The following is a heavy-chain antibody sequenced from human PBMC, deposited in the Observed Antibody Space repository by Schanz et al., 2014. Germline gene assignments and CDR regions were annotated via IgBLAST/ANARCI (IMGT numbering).Heavy chain of an antibody. CDR2: ITAYNGDT. D-gene: IGHD2-2*01. Sequence: QVQLVQSGAEVKKPGASVKVSCKASGYTFTSHGISWVRQAPGQGLEWMGWITAYNGDTNYALKLQGRVTMTTDTSTGTACMELRSLRSDDTAVYYCARDRRRYCSTASCLHDNWFDPWGQGTLVIVSS. V-gene: IGHV1-18*01. J-gene: IGHJ5*02. CDR1: GYTFTSHG. CDR3: ARDRRRYCSTASCLHDNWFDP.